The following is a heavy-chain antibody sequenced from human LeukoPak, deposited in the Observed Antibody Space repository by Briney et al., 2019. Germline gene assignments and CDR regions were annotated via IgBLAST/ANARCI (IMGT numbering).Heavy chain of an antibody. J-gene: IGHJ6*03. CDR1: GGSISSYY. CDR2: IYTSGST. Sequence: PSETLSLTCTVSGGSISSYYWTWIRQPPGKGLEWIGYIYTSGSTNYNPSLKSRVTISLDTSKNQFSLKLSSVTAADTAVYYCARCPRDYMDVWGKGTTVTVSS. CDR3: ARCPRDYMDV. V-gene: IGHV4-4*09.